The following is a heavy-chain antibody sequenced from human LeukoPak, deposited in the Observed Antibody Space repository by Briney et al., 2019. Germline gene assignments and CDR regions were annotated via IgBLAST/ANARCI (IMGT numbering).Heavy chain of an antibody. J-gene: IGHJ4*02. Sequence: GGSLRLSCAAAGLTLSTYWMDWVSHAAGEGRGWVSRINSDGSSTNYAAPVKGRFTISRDNAKNTLYLQMNSLRAEDTAVYHCATQIFGVVYWGQGTLVTVSS. CDR3: ATQIFGVVY. V-gene: IGHV3-74*01. CDR1: GLTLSTYW. D-gene: IGHD3-3*01. CDR2: INSDGSST.